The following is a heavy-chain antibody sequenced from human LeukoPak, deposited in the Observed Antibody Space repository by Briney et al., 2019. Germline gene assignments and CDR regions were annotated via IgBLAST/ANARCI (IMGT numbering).Heavy chain of an antibody. CDR1: GLTFSRYS. Sequence: GGSRKLSCAASGLTFSRYSVNWVRKAQGKGLEGVSYINIVSSSIYYPDSVKGRFTISTDNARNSLYLQMNGLRAEDTAVYYCARDQYYAFDYWGQGTLVTVSS. J-gene: IGHJ4*02. V-gene: IGHV3-48*01. CDR3: ARDQYYAFDY. CDR2: INIVSSSI. D-gene: IGHD3-3*01.